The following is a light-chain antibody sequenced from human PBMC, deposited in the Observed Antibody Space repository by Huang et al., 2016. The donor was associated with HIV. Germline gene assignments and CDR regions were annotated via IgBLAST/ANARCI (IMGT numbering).Light chain of an antibody. CDR1: QNINTW. Sequence: DIQMTQSPSTLSASVGDRVTITCRASQNINTWLAWYQQQPGKAPNLVIYRASSLQNGGPSRFTGSGSGTEFTLTITSLQPDDLGTYYCQQYNTYLYTFGQGTKLEI. V-gene: IGKV1-5*03. CDR3: QQYNTYLYT. CDR2: RAS. J-gene: IGKJ2*01.